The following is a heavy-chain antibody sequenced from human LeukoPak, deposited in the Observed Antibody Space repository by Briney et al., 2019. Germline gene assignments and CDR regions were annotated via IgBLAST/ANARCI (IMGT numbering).Heavy chain of an antibody. J-gene: IGHJ4*02. Sequence: SETLSLTCTVSGGSISSYYWSWLRQPPGKGLEWIGYIYYSGSTNYNPSLKSRVTISVDTSKNQFSLKLSSVTAADTAVYYCARQRDTAMVIDYWGQGILVTVSS. V-gene: IGHV4-59*08. CDR1: GGSISSYY. D-gene: IGHD5-18*01. CDR3: ARQRDTAMVIDY. CDR2: IYYSGST.